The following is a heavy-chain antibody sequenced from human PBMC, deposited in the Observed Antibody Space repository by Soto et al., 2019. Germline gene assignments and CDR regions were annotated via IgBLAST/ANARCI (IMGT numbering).Heavy chain of an antibody. Sequence: VAVISYDGSNKYYADSVKGRFTISRDNSKNTLYLQMNSLRAEDTAVYYCARDGEYCSGGSCYPTNWFDPWGQGTLVTVSS. CDR3: ARDGEYCSGGSCYPTNWFDP. V-gene: IGHV3-30-3*01. D-gene: IGHD2-15*01. J-gene: IGHJ5*02. CDR2: ISYDGSNK.